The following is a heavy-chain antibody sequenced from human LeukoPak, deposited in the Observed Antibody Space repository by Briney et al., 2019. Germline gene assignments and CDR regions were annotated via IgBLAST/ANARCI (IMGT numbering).Heavy chain of an antibody. V-gene: IGHV4-34*01. CDR2: INHSGST. CDR1: GGSFSGYY. Sequence: SEALSLTCAVYGGSFSGYYWSWIRQPPGKGLEWIGEINHSGSTNYNPSPKSRVTISVDTSKNQFSLKLSSVTAADTAVYYCAGRGQAGTTEYETPGHYWGQGTLVTVSS. J-gene: IGHJ4*02. D-gene: IGHD1-7*01. CDR3: AGRGQAGTTEYETPGHY.